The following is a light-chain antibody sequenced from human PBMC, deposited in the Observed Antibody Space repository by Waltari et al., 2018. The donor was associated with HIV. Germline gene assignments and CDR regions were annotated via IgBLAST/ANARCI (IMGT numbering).Light chain of an antibody. CDR3: VLYMGGGIWV. V-gene: IGLV8-61*01. J-gene: IGLJ3*02. CDR2: STN. Sequence: QTVVTQEPSFSVSPGGTVTLTCGLNSGSVSTSYYASWYQQTPGQTPRTLIYSTNTRSSGVPDRFSGSILGNNAALTITGAQADDESDYYCVLYMGGGIWVFGGGTKVTVL. CDR1: SGSVSTSYY.